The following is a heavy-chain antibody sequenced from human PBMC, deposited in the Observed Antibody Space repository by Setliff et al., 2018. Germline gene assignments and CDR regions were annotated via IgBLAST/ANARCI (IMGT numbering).Heavy chain of an antibody. J-gene: IGHJ4*01. CDR1: GDSVTNVHHY. CDR2: IFNRVTT. D-gene: IGHD3-16*01. CDR3: ARVSAMLGGNFDT. V-gene: IGHV4-30-4*08. Sequence: SETLSLTCSVSGDSVTNVHHYWSWIRQSPGKGLEWLGNIFNRVTTFYNPSFESRLVISAVPSRNQFSLQLASVTAADTAVYFCARVSAMLGGNFDTWGPGSLVTVSS.